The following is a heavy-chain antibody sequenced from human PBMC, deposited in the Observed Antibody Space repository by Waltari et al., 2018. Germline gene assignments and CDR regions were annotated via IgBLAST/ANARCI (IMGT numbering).Heavy chain of an antibody. Sequence: QVQLVESGGGLVKPGGSLRLSCAASGFTFSDHYMTWIRQAPGKWLEWVSYIRHVNPFVNYPDSVKGRFTISRDDAKKSLYLQMNSLRAEDTALYYCARAGGRRICSGGRCYSPDSWGQGTQVTVSS. V-gene: IGHV3-11*06. J-gene: IGHJ4*02. CDR1: GFTFSDHY. CDR2: IRHVNPFV. CDR3: ARAGGRRICSGGRCYSPDS. D-gene: IGHD2-15*01.